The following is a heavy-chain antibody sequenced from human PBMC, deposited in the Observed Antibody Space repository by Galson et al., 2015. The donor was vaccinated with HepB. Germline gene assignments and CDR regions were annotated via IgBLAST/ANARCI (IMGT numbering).Heavy chain of an antibody. Sequence: SLRLSCAASGFAFSSYGMHWVRQAPGKGLEWVAVIWYDGSNKYYADSVKGRFTISRDNSKNTLYWQMNSLRAEDTAVYYCARDDHGSGSFSYYYYGMDVWGHGTTVTVSS. CDR2: IWYDGSNK. CDR3: ARDDHGSGSFSYYYYGMDV. D-gene: IGHD3-10*01. V-gene: IGHV3-33*01. J-gene: IGHJ6*02. CDR1: GFAFSSYG.